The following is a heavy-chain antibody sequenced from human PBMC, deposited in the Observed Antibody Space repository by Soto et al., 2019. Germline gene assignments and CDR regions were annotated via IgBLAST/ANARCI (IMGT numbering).Heavy chain of an antibody. Sequence: SETLSLTCVVYGGSFSGYYWSWIRQPPGKGLEWIGEIDNSGSTNYNPSLKSRVTISVDTSKKQFFLKLNSLTAADTAVYYCARGYCRGGSCYSIPNLNWFDPWGQGSVVTVSS. J-gene: IGHJ5*02. CDR3: ARGYCRGGSCYSIPNLNWFDP. D-gene: IGHD2-15*01. CDR1: GGSFSGYY. CDR2: IDNSGST. V-gene: IGHV4-34*01.